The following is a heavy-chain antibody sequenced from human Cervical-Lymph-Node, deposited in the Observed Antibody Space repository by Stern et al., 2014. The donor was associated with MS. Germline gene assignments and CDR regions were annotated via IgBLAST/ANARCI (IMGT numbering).Heavy chain of an antibody. CDR2: ISYDGSNK. CDR3: AKDGRRGKYGMDV. Sequence: QMQLVQYGGGVVQPGRSLRLSCAASGFTFSSYGMHWVRQAPGKGLEWVAVISYDGSNKYYADSVKGRFPISRDNSKNTLYLQMNSLRAEDTAMYYCAKDGRRGKYGMDVWGQGTTVTVSS. D-gene: IGHD1-1*01. V-gene: IGHV3-30*18. CDR1: GFTFSSYG. J-gene: IGHJ6*02.